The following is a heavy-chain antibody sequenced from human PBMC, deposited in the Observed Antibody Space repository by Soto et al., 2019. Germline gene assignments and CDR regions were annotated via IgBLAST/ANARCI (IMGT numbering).Heavy chain of an antibody. CDR1: GFTFSSYG. CDR3: AREGEHCSGGSCYGLYFDY. D-gene: IGHD2-15*01. J-gene: IGHJ4*02. CDR2: IWYDGSNK. V-gene: IGHV3-33*01. Sequence: PGGSLRLSCAASGFTFSSYGMHWVRQAPGKGLEWVAVIWYDGSNKYYADSVKGRFTISRDNSKNTLYLQMNSLRAEDTAVYYCAREGEHCSGGSCYGLYFDYWGQGTLVTVSS.